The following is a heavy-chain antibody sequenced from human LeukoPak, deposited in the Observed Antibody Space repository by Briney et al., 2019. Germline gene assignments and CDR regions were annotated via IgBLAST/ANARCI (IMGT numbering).Heavy chain of an antibody. CDR3: AREFYTVTTVSGAFDI. Sequence: GGSLRLSCAASGFTFDEYGMSWVRQAPGKGLEWVSGINWNGGSTGYADSVKGRFTMSRDNAKNSLYLQMNSLRAEDTALYYCAREFYTVTTVSGAFDIWGQGTMVSVSS. J-gene: IGHJ3*02. D-gene: IGHD4-17*01. CDR2: INWNGGST. V-gene: IGHV3-20*04. CDR1: GFTFDEYG.